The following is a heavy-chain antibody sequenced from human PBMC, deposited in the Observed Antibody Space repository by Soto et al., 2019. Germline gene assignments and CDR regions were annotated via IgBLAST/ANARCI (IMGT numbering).Heavy chain of an antibody. J-gene: IGHJ6*02. Sequence: QVQLVQSGAEVKKPGASVKVSCKASGYTFTSYDINWVRQATGQGLEWMGWMNPNSGKTGYAQKFQGRVTMTRNTTICTAYMELSSLRSEDTAVYYCARSPDGYFYYVMDVWGQGTRVTVSS. CDR1: GYTFTSYD. CDR3: ARSPDGYFYYVMDV. V-gene: IGHV1-8*01. CDR2: MNPNSGKT.